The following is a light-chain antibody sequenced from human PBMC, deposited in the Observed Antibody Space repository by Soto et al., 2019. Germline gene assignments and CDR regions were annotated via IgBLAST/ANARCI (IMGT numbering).Light chain of an antibody. Sequence: QSALTQPASVSGSPGQTITIPCTGTSSDVGGYNYVSWYQKHPGKAPKLVIYEVSNRPSGVSNRFSGSKSDNTASLTISGRQAEDEADYYCSSYTSSNTYVFGTGTKLTVL. CDR1: SSDVGGYNY. CDR2: EVS. V-gene: IGLV2-14*01. J-gene: IGLJ1*01. CDR3: SSYTSSNTYV.